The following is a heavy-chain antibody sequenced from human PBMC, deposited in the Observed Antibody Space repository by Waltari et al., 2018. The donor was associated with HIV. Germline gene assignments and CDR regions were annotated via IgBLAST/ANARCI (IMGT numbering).Heavy chain of an antibody. V-gene: IGHV1-2*02. Sequence: QVQLVQSGAEVKKPGASVKVSCKATGYTFTGYYMHWVRQAPGQGLEWRGCMRRKRGGKNEQKESEDMVTMTSETSISTAYTELGRLGSDDTAVLYCAGGNGRGWELLAGCDCGGQGTLVTVSS. CDR3: AGGNGRGWELLAGCDC. CDR1: GYTFTGYY. CDR2: MRRKRGGK. D-gene: IGHD1-26*01. J-gene: IGHJ4*02.